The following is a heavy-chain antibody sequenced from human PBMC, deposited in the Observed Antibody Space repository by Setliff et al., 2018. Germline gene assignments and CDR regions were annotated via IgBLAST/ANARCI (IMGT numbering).Heavy chain of an antibody. CDR2: IYHRGKT. Sequence: SETLSLTCAGSGYSISSGYFWGWIRQPPGKGLEWIGRIYHRGKTYYNPSLKSRVTLSVDTSKNQFSLKLSSVTAADTAVYYCARLLAGTGGFFYYGVDVWGPGTTVTVSS. CDR1: GYSISSGYF. V-gene: IGHV4-38-2*01. J-gene: IGHJ6*02. CDR3: ARLLAGTGGFFYYGVDV. D-gene: IGHD6-19*01.